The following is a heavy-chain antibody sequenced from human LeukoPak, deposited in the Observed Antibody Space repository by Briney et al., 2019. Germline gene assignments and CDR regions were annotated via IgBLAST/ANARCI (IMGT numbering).Heavy chain of an antibody. D-gene: IGHD3-10*01. J-gene: IGHJ4*02. V-gene: IGHV3-23*01. CDR2: ISGSAINT. CDR1: GFTFSNYA. CDR3: AKADGSGTYYTRPSDY. Sequence: GGSLTLSCAASGFTFSNYAMSWVRQAPGKGLEWVSGISGSAINTYYADSVKGRFTISRDNSQNTLYLQMSSLRAEDSAVYYCAKADGSGTYYTRPSDYWGQGTLVTVSS.